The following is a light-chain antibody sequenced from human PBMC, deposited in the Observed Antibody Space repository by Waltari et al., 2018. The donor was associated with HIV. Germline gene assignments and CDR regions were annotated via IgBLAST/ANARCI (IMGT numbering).Light chain of an antibody. CDR1: TTAIGDYDY. CDR3: SSYTAANTIL. CDR2: EVS. Sequence: QSALTQPASVSGSLGQSITVSCTGPTTAIGDYDYVPWYQQLPDKAPTLIIYEVSNRPSGVSHRFSGSKSGNTASLTISGLQSDDESTYFCSSYTAANTILFGGGTKLTVL. J-gene: IGLJ2*01. V-gene: IGLV2-14*01.